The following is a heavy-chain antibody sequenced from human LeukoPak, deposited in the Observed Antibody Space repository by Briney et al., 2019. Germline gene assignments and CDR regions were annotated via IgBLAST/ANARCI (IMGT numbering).Heavy chain of an antibody. Sequence: GGSLILSCAASGFTFSSFATSWVRQAPGKGLEWVSGISASGGSTYYADSVKGRFTISRDDSKNTLYLQMNSLRAEDTAVYYCAKGFYDNSASGVFDIWGQGTMVTVSS. V-gene: IGHV3-23*01. CDR1: GFTFSSFA. CDR2: ISASGGST. J-gene: IGHJ3*02. D-gene: IGHD3-22*01. CDR3: AKGFYDNSASGVFDI.